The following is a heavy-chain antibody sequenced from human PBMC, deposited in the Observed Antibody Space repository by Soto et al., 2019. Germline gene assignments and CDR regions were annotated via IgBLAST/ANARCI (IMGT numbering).Heavy chain of an antibody. CDR3: AGTLYSSGWYVYYYYGMDI. D-gene: IGHD6-19*01. CDR1: GGTFSSYT. J-gene: IGHJ6*02. CDR2: IIPIFGTA. Sequence: SVKVSCKASGGTFSSYTISWVRQAPGQGLEWMGGIIPIFGTANYAQKFQGRVTITADESTSTAYMELSSLRSEDTAVYYCAGTLYSSGWYVYYYYGMDIWGQGTTVTVSS. V-gene: IGHV1-69*13.